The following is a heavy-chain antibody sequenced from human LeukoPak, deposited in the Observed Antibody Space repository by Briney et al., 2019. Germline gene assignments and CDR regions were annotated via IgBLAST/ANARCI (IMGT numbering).Heavy chain of an antibody. D-gene: IGHD1-26*01. CDR2: IYYSGST. Sequence: SETLSLTCTVSGGSISSYYWSWIRQPPGKGLEWIGYIYYSGSTNYNPSLKSRVTISVDTSKNQFSLKLSSVTAADTAVYYCARGRWELPHFDYWGQGTLVTVSS. CDR3: ARGRWELPHFDY. V-gene: IGHV4-59*01. CDR1: GGSISSYY. J-gene: IGHJ4*02.